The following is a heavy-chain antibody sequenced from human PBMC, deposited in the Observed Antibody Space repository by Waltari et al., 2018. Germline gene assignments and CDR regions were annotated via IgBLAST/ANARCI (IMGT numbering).Heavy chain of an antibody. V-gene: IGHV3-23*04. CDR3: VKQRVRASPIFDY. CDR2: ISVGGGTT. D-gene: IGHD6-25*01. J-gene: IGHJ4*02. Sequence: EVQLVESGGGLVQPGGSLKLSWATSGFTSCSSAMTWVRQAPGMGRGWVSDISVGGGTTYYADSVKGRFTISRDNSKNILYLQMNSLRAEDTAFYYCVKQRVRASPIFDYWGLGTLVTVSS. CDR1: GFTSCSSA.